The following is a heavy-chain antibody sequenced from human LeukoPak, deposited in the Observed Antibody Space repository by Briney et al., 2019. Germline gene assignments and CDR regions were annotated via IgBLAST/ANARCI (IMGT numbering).Heavy chain of an antibody. J-gene: IGHJ6*03. CDR3: ARERVEYSRPMDV. CDR2: IYHSGST. V-gene: IGHV4-4*02. CDR1: GGSISSSNW. Sequence: SETLSLTCAVSGGSISSSNWWSWVRQPPGKGLEWIGEIYHSGSTNYNPSLKSRVTIPVDKSKNQFSLKLSSVTAADTAVYYCARERVEYSRPMDVWGKGTTVTVSS. D-gene: IGHD6-6*01.